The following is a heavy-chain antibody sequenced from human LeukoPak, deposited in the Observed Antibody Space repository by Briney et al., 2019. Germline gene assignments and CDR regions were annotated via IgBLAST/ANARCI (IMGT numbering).Heavy chain of an antibody. V-gene: IGHV3-23*01. CDR3: ARRGTDASFSFFDV. CDR2: ISGSGGST. CDR1: GFTFSSYA. D-gene: IGHD1-1*01. J-gene: IGHJ3*01. Sequence: AGGSLRLSCAASGFTFSSYAMSWVRQAPGKGLEWVSAISGSGGSTYYADSVKGRFTISRDNSKNTLYLQMNSLRAEDTATYFCARRGTDASFSFFDVWGQGSMVTVSS.